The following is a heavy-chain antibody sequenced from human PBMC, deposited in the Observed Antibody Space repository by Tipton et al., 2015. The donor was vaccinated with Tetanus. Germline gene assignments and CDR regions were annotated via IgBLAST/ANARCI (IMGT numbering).Heavy chain of an antibody. CDR1: GASMSSSSYY. J-gene: IGHJ4*02. V-gene: IGHV4-39*02. Sequence: TLSLTCNVSGASMSSSSYYWDWIRQPPGKGLEWIGSIYYSGSSYYNPSLKSRVNMSVDTSKKDFSVRLGSVTAADTAVYYCARWLEGSIAELDYWGQGTLVAVSS. D-gene: IGHD1-26*01. CDR2: IYYSGSS. CDR3: ARWLEGSIAELDY.